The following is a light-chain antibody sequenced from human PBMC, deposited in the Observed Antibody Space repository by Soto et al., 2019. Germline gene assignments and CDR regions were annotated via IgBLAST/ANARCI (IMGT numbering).Light chain of an antibody. V-gene: IGKV2-30*02. CDR2: NVS. Sequence: DVVMTQSPLSLPVTLGQPASISCRSSQSLVHKDGNTYLSWFQQRPGQSPRRLIYNVSKRDSGVPDRFSGSGSGTDFTLTISRVEAEDIGVYYCMQGTYLPPLTFGGGTKMEIK. CDR1: QSLVHKDGNTY. CDR3: MQGTYLPPLT. J-gene: IGKJ4*01.